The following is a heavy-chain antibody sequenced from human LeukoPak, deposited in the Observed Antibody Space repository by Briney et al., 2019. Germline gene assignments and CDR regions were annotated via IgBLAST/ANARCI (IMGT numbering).Heavy chain of an antibody. D-gene: IGHD3-22*01. CDR3: ARDRYYYDSSGDGVFDH. CDR2: INHSGST. Sequence: SETLSLTCAVYGGSFRGYYWSWIRQPPGKGREGMGEINHSGSTYYNPSLKSRVTIAIDTSKNQFSLKPSSVTAADTAVYYCARDRYYYDSSGDGVFDHWGQGTLVTVSS. J-gene: IGHJ4*02. V-gene: IGHV4-34*01. CDR1: GGSFRGYY.